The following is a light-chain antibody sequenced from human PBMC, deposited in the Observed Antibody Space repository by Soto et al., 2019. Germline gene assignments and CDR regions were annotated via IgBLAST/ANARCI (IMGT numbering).Light chain of an antibody. J-gene: IGKJ4*01. CDR1: QSVSSY. V-gene: IGKV3-11*01. CDR3: QQRSDWPSS. CDR2: DAS. Sequence: EIVLTQSPATLSLSPGERATLSCRASQSVSSYLVWYQQKPGQVPRLLIYDASNRATGIPARFGGSGSGTDFPLAISSPGPEGSGVYYCQQRSDWPSSFGGGTKVELK.